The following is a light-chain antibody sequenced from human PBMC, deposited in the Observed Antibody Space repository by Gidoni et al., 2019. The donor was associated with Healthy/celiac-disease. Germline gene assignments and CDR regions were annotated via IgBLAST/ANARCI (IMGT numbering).Light chain of an antibody. CDR1: QDISNY. CDR3: QQYDNLPLT. V-gene: IGKV1-33*01. J-gene: IGKJ4*01. CDR2: DAS. Sequence: QMPPSPSSLSASVGDRVTITCQASQDISNYLNWYQQKPGKAPKLLIYDASNLETGVPSRFSGSGSGTDFTFTISSLQPEDIATYYCQQYDNLPLTFXGXTKVEIK.